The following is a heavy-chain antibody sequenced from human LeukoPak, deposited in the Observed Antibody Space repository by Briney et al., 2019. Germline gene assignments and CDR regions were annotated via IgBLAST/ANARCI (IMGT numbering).Heavy chain of an antibody. J-gene: IGHJ5*02. CDR2: IYYSGST. CDR3: ARDEYNWFDP. V-gene: IGHV4-59*01. CDR1: GGSISSYY. Sequence: PSETLSLTCTVSGGSISSYYWSWIRQPSGKGLEWIGYIYYSGSTNYNPSLKSRVTISVDTSKNQFSLKLSSVTAADTAVYYCARDEYNWFDPWGQGTLVTVSS.